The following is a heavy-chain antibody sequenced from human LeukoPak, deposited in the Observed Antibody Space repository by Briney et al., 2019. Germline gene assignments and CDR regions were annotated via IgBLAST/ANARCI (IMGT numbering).Heavy chain of an antibody. CDR1: GGSISSGDYS. Sequence: SETLSLTCAVSGGSISSGDYSWSWIRQPPGSGLEWNGYIWHSGHTNYNPSLRSRVTISLARSNNQFSLRLSSVTAADTAVYYCARARESMATAGSYFDYWGQGTLVTVSS. J-gene: IGHJ4*02. V-gene: IGHV4-30-2*01. D-gene: IGHD6-13*01. CDR2: IWHSGHT. CDR3: ARARESMATAGSYFDY.